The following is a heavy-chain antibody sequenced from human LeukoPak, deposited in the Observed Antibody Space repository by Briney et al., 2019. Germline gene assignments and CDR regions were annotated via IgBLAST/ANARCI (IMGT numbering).Heavy chain of an antibody. J-gene: IGHJ4*02. D-gene: IGHD5-18*01. CDR1: GFTFSSYS. V-gene: IGHV3-21*01. Sequence: GGSLRLSCAASGFTFSSYSMSWVRQAPGKGLEWVSSISSSSSSVYYADSVKGRFTISRDNAKNSLYLQMNSLRAEDTAVYYCARERGYSYGYGDYWGQGILVTVSS. CDR2: ISSSSSSV. CDR3: ARERGYSYGYGDY.